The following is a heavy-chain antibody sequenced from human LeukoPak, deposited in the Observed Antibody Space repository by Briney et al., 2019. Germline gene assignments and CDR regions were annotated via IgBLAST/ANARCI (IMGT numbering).Heavy chain of an antibody. CDR2: ISYDGSSK. CDR1: GFTFSSYA. CDR3: ARRDYDSSGYYSDAFDI. D-gene: IGHD3-22*01. V-gene: IGHV3-30*14. J-gene: IGHJ3*02. Sequence: GGSLRLSCAASGFTFSSYAMHWVRQAPGKGLEWVAVISYDGSSKYYADSVKGRFTISRDNSKNTLYLQMNSLRAEDTAVYYCARRDYDSSGYYSDAFDIWGQGTMVTVSS.